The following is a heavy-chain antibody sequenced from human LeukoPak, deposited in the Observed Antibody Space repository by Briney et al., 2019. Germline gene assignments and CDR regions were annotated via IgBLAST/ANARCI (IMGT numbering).Heavy chain of an antibody. Sequence: GGSLRLSCAASGFVFGTYWMTWVRQAPGKGLEWVANIKEDGSEKYYMDSVKGRFTISRDNAKNSLYLQINGLRVEETAVYYCARGDRRFEYWGQGTLVTVSS. V-gene: IGHV3-7*01. J-gene: IGHJ4*02. D-gene: IGHD2-21*01. CDR3: ARGDRRFEY. CDR1: GFVFGTYW. CDR2: IKEDGSEK.